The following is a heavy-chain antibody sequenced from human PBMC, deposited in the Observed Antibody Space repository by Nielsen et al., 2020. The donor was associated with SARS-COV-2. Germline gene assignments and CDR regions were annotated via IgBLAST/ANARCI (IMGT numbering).Heavy chain of an antibody. CDR2: ISWNSGSI. CDR3: AKDNYDILTGCNFDY. J-gene: IGHJ4*02. D-gene: IGHD3-9*01. Sequence: SLKISCAASGFTFDDYAMHWVRQAPGKGLEWVSGISWNSGSIGYADSVKGRFTISRDNAKNSLYLQMNSLRAEDTALYYCAKDNYDILTGCNFDYWGQGTLVTVSS. CDR1: GFTFDDYA. V-gene: IGHV3-9*01.